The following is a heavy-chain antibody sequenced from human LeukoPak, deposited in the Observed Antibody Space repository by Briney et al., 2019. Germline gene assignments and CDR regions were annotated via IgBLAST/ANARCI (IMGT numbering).Heavy chain of an antibody. CDR3: ARHRLDSGGYYPYYFDF. CDR2: IFYSGTT. Sequence: SETLSLTCTVSGGSISSSSYHWGWIRQPPGKGLEWIGSIFYSGTTYYNPSLKSRVTISVDTSKNQFSLKLSSVTAADTAVYYCARHRLDSGGYYPYYFDFWGQGTLVTVSS. J-gene: IGHJ4*02. CDR1: GGSISSSSYH. V-gene: IGHV4-39*01. D-gene: IGHD3-22*01.